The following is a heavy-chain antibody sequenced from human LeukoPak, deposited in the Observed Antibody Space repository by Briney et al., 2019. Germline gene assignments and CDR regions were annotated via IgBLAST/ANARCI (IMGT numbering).Heavy chain of an antibody. V-gene: IGHV4-34*01. J-gene: IGHJ6*04. CDR1: GGSFSGYY. CDR3: ARGPYYDFWSGYYPPKPQYYYYGMDV. Sequence: KPSETLSLTCAVYGGSFSGYYWSWIRQPPGKGLEWIGEINHSGSTNYNPSLKSRVTISVDTSKNQFSLKLSSVTAADTAVYYCARGPYYDFWSGYYPPKPQYYYYGMDVWGKGTTVTVSS. CDR2: INHSGST. D-gene: IGHD3-3*01.